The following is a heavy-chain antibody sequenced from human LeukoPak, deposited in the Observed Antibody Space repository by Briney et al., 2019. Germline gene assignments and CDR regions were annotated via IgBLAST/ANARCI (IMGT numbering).Heavy chain of an antibody. CDR3: ARDLTERWLPQVYAFDI. V-gene: IGHV1-8*01. CDR1: GYTFTSYD. Sequence: GASVKVSCKASGYTFTSYDINWVRQATGQGLEWMGWMNPNSGNTGYAQKFQGRVTMTRNTSISTAYMELSRLRSDDTAVYYCARDLTERWLPQVYAFDIWGQGTMVTVSS. J-gene: IGHJ3*02. CDR2: MNPNSGNT. D-gene: IGHD5-24*01.